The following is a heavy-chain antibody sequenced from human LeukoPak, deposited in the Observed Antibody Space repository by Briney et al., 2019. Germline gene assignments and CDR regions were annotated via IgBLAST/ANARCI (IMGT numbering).Heavy chain of an antibody. CDR3: ARSGYGGSYYGGHYYMDV. D-gene: IGHD1-26*01. J-gene: IGHJ6*03. Sequence: SVKVSCKASGGTFSSYAISWVRQAPGQGLEWMGGIIPIFGTANYAQKFQGRVTITADESTSTAYMELSSLRSEDTAVYYCARSGYGGSYYGGHYYMDVWGKGTTVTVSS. V-gene: IGHV1-69*13. CDR2: IIPIFGTA. CDR1: GGTFSSYA.